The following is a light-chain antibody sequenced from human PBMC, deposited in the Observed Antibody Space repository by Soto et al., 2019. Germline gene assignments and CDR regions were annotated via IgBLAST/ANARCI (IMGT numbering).Light chain of an antibody. CDR1: SSDVGGYNY. CDR2: DVS. CDR3: CSYAGRFTYV. Sequence: QSALTQPRSVSGSPGQSVSISCTGTSSDVGGYNYVSWYQQHPGKAPNVMIYDVSKRPSGVPDRFSGSKSGNTASLTISGLQSEDEADYYCCSYAGRFTYVFGTGTKVTVL. V-gene: IGLV2-11*01. J-gene: IGLJ1*01.